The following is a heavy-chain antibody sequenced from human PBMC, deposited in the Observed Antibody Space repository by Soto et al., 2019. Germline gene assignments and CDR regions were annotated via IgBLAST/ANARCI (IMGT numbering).Heavy chain of an antibody. CDR3: STDLVGAAPAD. Sequence: EVQLVESGGGLVKPGGSLRLSCAASGFTFSNAWMNWVRQAPGKGLEWVGRIKSKYNGGTTDYAAPVKGRFIISRDDSKNTLYLQMNSLKTEDIAVYYCSTDLVGAAPADWGRGTLVTVSS. CDR2: IKSKYNGGTT. J-gene: IGHJ4*02. V-gene: IGHV3-15*07. CDR1: GFTFSNAW. D-gene: IGHD6-13*01.